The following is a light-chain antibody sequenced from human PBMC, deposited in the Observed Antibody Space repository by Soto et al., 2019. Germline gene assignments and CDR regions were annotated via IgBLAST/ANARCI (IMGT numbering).Light chain of an antibody. J-gene: IGLJ1*01. V-gene: IGLV2-14*03. Sequence: QSALTQPASVSGSPGQSVTISCTGTSRYIGAYDYVSWYQQHPGGVPKLLIYDVSSRPSGVSSRFSGSKSGNTASLTISGLQADDESHYYCSSFADSSARDYVFGGGTKLTVL. CDR3: SSFADSSARDYV. CDR1: SRYIGAYDY. CDR2: DVS.